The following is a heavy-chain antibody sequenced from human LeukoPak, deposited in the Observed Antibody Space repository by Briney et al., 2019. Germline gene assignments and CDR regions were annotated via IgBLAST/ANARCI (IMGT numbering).Heavy chain of an antibody. CDR1: GFTFDDYA. CDR2: INWNSGSI. CDR3: AKGRGYSYGYLADY. V-gene: IGHV3-9*01. Sequence: GGSLRLSCAATGFTFDDYAMHWVRQAPGKGLEWVSGINWNSGSIGYADSVKGRFTISRDNAKNSLYLQMNSLRAEDTALYYCAKGRGYSYGYLADYWGQGTLVTVSS. D-gene: IGHD5-18*01. J-gene: IGHJ4*02.